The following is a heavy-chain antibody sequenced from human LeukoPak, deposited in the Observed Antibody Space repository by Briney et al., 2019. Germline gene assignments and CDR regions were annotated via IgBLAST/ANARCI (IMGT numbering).Heavy chain of an antibody. CDR3: ARVVEP. CDR2: IFYSGSANY. Sequence: SETLSLTCTVSGASISGYYWSWIRQPPGKGLEWIGYIFYSGSANYNYNPSLKSRVTISADTSKNLFSLKLSSVTAADTAMYYCARVVEPWGQGTMVTVSS. D-gene: IGHD5-24*01. J-gene: IGHJ3*01. CDR1: GASISGYY. V-gene: IGHV4-59*01.